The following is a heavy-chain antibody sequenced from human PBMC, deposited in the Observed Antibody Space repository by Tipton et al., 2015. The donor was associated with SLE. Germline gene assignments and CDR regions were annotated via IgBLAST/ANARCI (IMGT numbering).Heavy chain of an antibody. CDR1: GYSISSGYY. CDR2: IYHSGST. J-gene: IGHJ4*02. CDR3: ARGDDIVVVPASRGDY. Sequence: TLSLTCAVSGYSISSGYYWGWIRQPPGKGLEWIGSIYHSGSTYYNPSLKSRVTISVDTSKNQFSLKLSSVTAADTAVYYCARGDDIVVVPASRGDYWGQGTLVTVSS. D-gene: IGHD2-2*01. V-gene: IGHV4-38-2*01.